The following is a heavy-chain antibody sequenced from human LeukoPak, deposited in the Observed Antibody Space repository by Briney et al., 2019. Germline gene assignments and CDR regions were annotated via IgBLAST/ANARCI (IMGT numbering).Heavy chain of an antibody. V-gene: IGHV3-30*19. CDR1: GFTFSSYG. D-gene: IGHD3-10*01. Sequence: PGGSLRLSCAASGFTFSSYGMHWVRQAPGKGLEWVAVISYDGSNKYYADSVKGRFTISRDNSKNTLYLQMNSLRAEDTAVYYCARDSNYYGSGSLSPFFDYWGQGTLVTVSS. CDR3: ARDSNYYGSGSLSPFFDY. J-gene: IGHJ4*02. CDR2: ISYDGSNK.